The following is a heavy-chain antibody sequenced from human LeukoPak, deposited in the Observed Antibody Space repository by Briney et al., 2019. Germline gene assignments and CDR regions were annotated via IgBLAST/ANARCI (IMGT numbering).Heavy chain of an antibody. V-gene: IGHV1-18*01. D-gene: IGHD3-22*01. Sequence: ASVKVSCKASGYTFTSYGISWVRQAPGQGLEWMGWISAYNGNTNYAQKLQGRVTMTTDTSTSTAYMELSSLRSEDTAVYYCARGGYYDSSGYYWDFSTYPDYWGQGTLVTVSS. CDR2: ISAYNGNT. J-gene: IGHJ4*02. CDR1: GYTFTSYG. CDR3: ARGGYYDSSGYYWDFSTYPDY.